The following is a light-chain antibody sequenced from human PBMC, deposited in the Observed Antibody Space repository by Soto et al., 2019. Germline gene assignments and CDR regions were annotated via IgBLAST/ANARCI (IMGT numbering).Light chain of an antibody. CDR2: SAS. CDR1: QDINKY. CDR3: ENYSGVPFN. V-gene: IGKV1-27*01. J-gene: IGKJ5*01. Sequence: IQMTQSPSSLSASVGDRVTITCRASQDINKYLAWYQQRPGTVPKLLIYSASTLKSGVPSRFSGSRSGTDFTLTISSLQTEDVATYDCENYSGVPFNVGQGTRLEIK.